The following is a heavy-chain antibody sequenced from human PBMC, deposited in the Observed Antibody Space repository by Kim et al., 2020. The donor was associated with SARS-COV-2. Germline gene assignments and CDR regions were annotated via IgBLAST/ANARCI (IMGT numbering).Heavy chain of an antibody. CDR2: ISYDGSNK. D-gene: IGHD1-26*01. J-gene: IGHJ4*02. CDR1: GFTFSSYG. CDR3: AKSPGATSPGDY. Sequence: GSLRLSCAASGFTFSSYGMHWVRQAPGKGLEWVAVISYDGSNKYYADSVKGRFTISRDNSKNTLYLQMNSLRAEDTAVYYCAKSPGATSPGDYWGQGTLVTVSS. V-gene: IGHV3-30*18.